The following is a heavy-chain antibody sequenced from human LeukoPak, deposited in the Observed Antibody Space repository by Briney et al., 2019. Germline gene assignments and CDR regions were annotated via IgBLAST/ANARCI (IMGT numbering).Heavy chain of an antibody. CDR3: AKNGDRGAYCSGGTCYPYYYYYMDV. J-gene: IGHJ6*03. CDR2: ISGSGGST. V-gene: IGHV3-23*01. D-gene: IGHD2-15*01. CDR1: GFTFSSYG. Sequence: GGSLRLSCAASGFTFSSYGMSWVRQAPGKGLEWVSAISGSGGSTYYADSVKGRFTISRDNSKNTVYLQMNSLSAEDTAVYYCAKNGDRGAYCSGGTCYPYYYYYMDVWGKGTTVTISS.